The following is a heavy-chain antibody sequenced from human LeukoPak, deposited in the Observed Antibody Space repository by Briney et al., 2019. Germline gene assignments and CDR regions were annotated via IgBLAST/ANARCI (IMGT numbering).Heavy chain of an antibody. Sequence: ASVKVSCTASGYTFTNYDINWVRQATGQGLEWMGWMNPNSGNTAYAQMFQGRVTMTRNTSIGTAYMELSSLRSEDTAVYYCARVSHYYGSGTYYYWGQGTLVTVSS. V-gene: IGHV1-8*01. D-gene: IGHD3-10*01. CDR1: GYTFTNYD. CDR2: MNPNSGNT. CDR3: ARVSHYYGSGTYYY. J-gene: IGHJ4*02.